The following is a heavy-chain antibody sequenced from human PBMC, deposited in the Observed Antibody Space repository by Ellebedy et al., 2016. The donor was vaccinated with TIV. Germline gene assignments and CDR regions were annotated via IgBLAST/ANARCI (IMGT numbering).Heavy chain of an antibody. D-gene: IGHD3-10*01. Sequence: SVKVSXKASGGTFSSYAISWVRQAPGQGLEWMGGIIPIFGTANYAQKFQGRVTITADESTSTAYMELSSLRSEDTAVYYCARGDDSVWFGVDYWGQGTLVTVSS. V-gene: IGHV1-69*13. CDR2: IIPIFGTA. CDR3: ARGDDSVWFGVDY. J-gene: IGHJ4*02. CDR1: GGTFSSYA.